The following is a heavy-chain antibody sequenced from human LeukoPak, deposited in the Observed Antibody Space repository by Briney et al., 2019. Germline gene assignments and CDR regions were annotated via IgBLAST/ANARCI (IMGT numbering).Heavy chain of an antibody. Sequence: ASVKVSCKASGYTFTSYAMNWVRQAPGQGLEWMGWINTNTGNPTYAQGSTGRFVFSLDTSVSTAYLQISSLKAEDTAVYYCARDFPQLLWFGEFRAPWGQGTLVTVSS. D-gene: IGHD3-10*01. J-gene: IGHJ5*02. CDR2: INTNTGNP. CDR3: ARDFPQLLWFGEFRAP. CDR1: GYTFTSYA. V-gene: IGHV7-4-1*02.